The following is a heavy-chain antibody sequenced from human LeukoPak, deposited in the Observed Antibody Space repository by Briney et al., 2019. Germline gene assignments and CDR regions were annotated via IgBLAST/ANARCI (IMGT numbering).Heavy chain of an antibody. D-gene: IGHD2-2*01. CDR1: GFTSSYYW. CDR3: ARKIKGICGSTSCSQIYYYYGMDV. J-gene: IGHJ6*04. CDR2: INQDGSEK. Sequence: PGGSLRLSCAASGFTSSYYWMSWVRQAPGKGLEWVANINQDGSEKYYVDSVKGRFTISRDNAKNSLYLQMNSLRAEDTAVYYCARKIKGICGSTSCSQIYYYYGMDVWGKGTTVTVSS. V-gene: IGHV3-7*03.